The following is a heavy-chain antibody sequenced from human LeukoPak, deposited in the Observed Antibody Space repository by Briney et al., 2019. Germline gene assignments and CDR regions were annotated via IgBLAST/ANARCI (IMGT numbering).Heavy chain of an antibody. CDR1: GGTFTSYA. Sequence: ASVKVSCKASGGTFTSYAVSWVRQAPGQGLEWMGGIIPIFGTANYAQKFQGRVTITTDESTSTAYMELSSLRSEDTAVYYCARDSRSSSSAYYFDYWGQGTLVTVSS. CDR3: ARDSRSSSSAYYFDY. V-gene: IGHV1-69*05. CDR2: IIPIFGTA. J-gene: IGHJ4*02. D-gene: IGHD6-6*01.